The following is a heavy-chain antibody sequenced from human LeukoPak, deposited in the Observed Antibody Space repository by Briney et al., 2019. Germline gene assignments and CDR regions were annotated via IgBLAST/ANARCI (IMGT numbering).Heavy chain of an antibody. V-gene: IGHV3-23*01. CDR3: AKDEDPGYSSGWYYTA. J-gene: IGHJ5*02. CDR2: ISLSGGST. D-gene: IGHD6-19*01. CDR1: GFSFSDYV. Sequence: GGSLRLSCAASGFSFSDYVMSWVRQAPGKGLGWVSTISLSGGSTYYADSVKGRFTISRDNSKNTLYLQMNSLRAEDTAVYYCAKDEDPGYSSGWYYTAWGQGTLVTVSS.